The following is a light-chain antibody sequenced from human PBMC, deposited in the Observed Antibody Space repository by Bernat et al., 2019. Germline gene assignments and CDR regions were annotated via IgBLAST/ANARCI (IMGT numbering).Light chain of an antibody. J-gene: IGLJ2*01. CDR3: HSYDTGLSGSV. CDR2: VNN. V-gene: IGLV1-40*01. Sequence: QSVLTQPPSVSGAPGQRVTISCVGSSSNIGAGYDVHWYQQLPGTAPKLLIYVNNNRPSGVPDRFSASKSGTSASLAITGLQAEDEADYYCHSYDTGLSGSVFGGGTKLTV. CDR1: SSNIGAGYD.